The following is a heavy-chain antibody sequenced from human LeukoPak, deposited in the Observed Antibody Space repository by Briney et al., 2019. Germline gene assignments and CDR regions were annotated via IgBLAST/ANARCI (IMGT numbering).Heavy chain of an antibody. CDR3: ARDGLHTAHFDY. Sequence: GGSLRLSCAASGFTFSSYTMNWVRQAPGQGLEWVSTVSDSFNKHYSDSVNGRFTISRDNAGNSLYLQMNSLRDEDTAVYYCARDGLHTAHFDYWGQGTLVTVSS. CDR1: GFTFSSYT. J-gene: IGHJ4*02. CDR2: VSDSFNK. D-gene: IGHD5-18*01. V-gene: IGHV3-48*02.